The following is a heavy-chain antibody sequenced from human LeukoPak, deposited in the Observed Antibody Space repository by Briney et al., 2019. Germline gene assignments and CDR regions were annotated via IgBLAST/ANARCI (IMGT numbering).Heavy chain of an antibody. CDR1: GGSISDYY. CDR3: ARAPEGSWFDFDS. V-gene: IGHV4-4*07. D-gene: IGHD6-13*01. CDR2: VYPSGSS. J-gene: IGHJ4*02. Sequence: SETLSLTCTVSGGSISDYYWSWLRQPAGKGLEWIGRVYPSGSSDYNPSLMSRLSISIDTSKNQFSLNVTSVTAADTGVYCCARAPEGSWFDFDSWGQGTLVTVSS.